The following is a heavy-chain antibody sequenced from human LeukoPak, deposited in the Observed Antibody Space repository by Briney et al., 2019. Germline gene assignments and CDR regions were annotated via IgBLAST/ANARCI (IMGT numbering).Heavy chain of an antibody. D-gene: IGHD6-19*01. J-gene: IGHJ5*02. CDR1: GYTFTSYA. Sequence: ASVKVSCKASGYTFTSYAMHWVRQAPGQRLEWMGGIIPIFGTANYAQKFQGRVTITADESTSTAYMELSSLRSEDTAVYYCARGGGSGFLPAPNWFDPWGQGTLVTVSS. V-gene: IGHV1-69*13. CDR3: ARGGGSGFLPAPNWFDP. CDR2: IIPIFGTA.